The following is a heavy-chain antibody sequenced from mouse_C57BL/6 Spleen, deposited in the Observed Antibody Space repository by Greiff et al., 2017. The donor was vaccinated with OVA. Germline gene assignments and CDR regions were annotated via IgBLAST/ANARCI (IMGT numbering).Heavy chain of an antibody. CDR2: IYPGDGDT. Sequence: VMLVESGPELVKPGASVKISCKASGYAFSSSWMNWVKQRPGKGLEWIGRIYPGDGDTNYNGKFKGKATLTADKSSSTAYMQLSSLTSEDSAVYSCGVLYYGNSYWGQGTSVTVSS. V-gene: IGHV1-82*01. CDR3: GVLYYGNSY. D-gene: IGHD2-1*01. J-gene: IGHJ4*01. CDR1: GYAFSSSW.